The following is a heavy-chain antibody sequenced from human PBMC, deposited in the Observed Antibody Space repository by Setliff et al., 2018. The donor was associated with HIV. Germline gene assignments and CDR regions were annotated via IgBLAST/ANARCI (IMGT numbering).Heavy chain of an antibody. Sequence: SETLSLTCTVSGGSIENLYWTWIRQPSGRGLEWIGYVYSTGSTKYNPSLKSRATMSDDTSKKQISLTLTSVSAADTAVYYCASTSMGMTRNPIWYYHMDVWGHGITVTVSS. J-gene: IGHJ6*03. CDR1: GGSIENLY. CDR3: ASTSMGMTRNPIWYYHMDV. CDR2: VYSTGST. V-gene: IGHV4-59*11. D-gene: IGHD7-27*01.